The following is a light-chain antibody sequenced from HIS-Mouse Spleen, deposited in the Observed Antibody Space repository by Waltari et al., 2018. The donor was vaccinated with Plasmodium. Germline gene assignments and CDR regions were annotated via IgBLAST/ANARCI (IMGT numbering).Light chain of an antibody. CDR1: QSVSSSY. Sequence: EIVLTQSPGPLSLSPGERATLSCRASQSVSSSYLAWYQQKPGQAPRLPDRFSGSGSGTDFTLTISRLEPEDFAVYYCQQYGSSSWTFGQGTKVEIK. CDR3: QQYGSSSWT. V-gene: IGKV3-20*01. J-gene: IGKJ1*01.